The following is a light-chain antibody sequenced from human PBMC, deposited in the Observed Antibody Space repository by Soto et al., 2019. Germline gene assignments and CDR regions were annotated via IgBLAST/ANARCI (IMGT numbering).Light chain of an antibody. CDR1: GSNIGAGYD. J-gene: IGLJ1*01. Sequence: QSVLTQPPSVSGAPEQRVTISCTGTGSNIGAGYDVHWYQHRPGTAPKLLVFGDSHRPSGVPDRFSGSKSGTSASLAITGLQAEDEGDYYCQSYDSTLDARYVFGTGTKLTVL. CDR2: GDS. V-gene: IGLV1-40*01. CDR3: QSYDSTLDARYV.